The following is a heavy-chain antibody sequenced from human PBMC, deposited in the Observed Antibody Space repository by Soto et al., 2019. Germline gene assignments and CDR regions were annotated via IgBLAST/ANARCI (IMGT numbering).Heavy chain of an antibody. V-gene: IGHV1-69*12. Sequence: QVQLVQSGAEVKKPGSSVKVSCKASGGTFSSYAISWVRQAPGQGLEWMGGIIPIFGTANYAQKFQGRVTIAADESTSTAYMELSSLRSEDTAVYYCAREGGGENSIPYYFDYWGQGTLVTVSS. D-gene: IGHD2-21*01. CDR2: IIPIFGTA. CDR1: GGTFSSYA. J-gene: IGHJ4*02. CDR3: AREGGGENSIPYYFDY.